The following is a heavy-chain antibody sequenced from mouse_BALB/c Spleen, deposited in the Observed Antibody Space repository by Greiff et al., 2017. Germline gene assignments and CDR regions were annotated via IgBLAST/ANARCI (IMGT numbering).Heavy chain of an antibody. CDR1: GFAFSSYD. V-gene: IGHV5-12-1*01. Sequence: EVKLMESGGGLVKPGGSLKLSCAASGFAFSSYDMSWVRQTPEKRLEWVAYISSGGGSTYYPDTVKGRFTISRDNAKNTLYLQMSSLKSEDTAMYYCARQGGDGNPYYAMDYWGQGTSVTVSS. D-gene: IGHD2-1*01. CDR2: ISSGGGST. J-gene: IGHJ4*01. CDR3: ARQGGDGNPYYAMDY.